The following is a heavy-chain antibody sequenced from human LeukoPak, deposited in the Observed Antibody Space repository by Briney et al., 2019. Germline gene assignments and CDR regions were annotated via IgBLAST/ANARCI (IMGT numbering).Heavy chain of an antibody. CDR2: ITWNSGNI. CDR3: TKDIVATPRGYFDY. Sequence: GGSLRLSCVASGFTFGDYAMHWVRQAPGKGLEWVSGITWNSGNIGYADSVKGRFTISRDNSKNSLYLQMNSLRAEDMALYYCTKDIVATPRGYFDYWGQGTLVTVSS. CDR1: GFTFGDYA. V-gene: IGHV3-9*03. J-gene: IGHJ4*02. D-gene: IGHD5-12*01.